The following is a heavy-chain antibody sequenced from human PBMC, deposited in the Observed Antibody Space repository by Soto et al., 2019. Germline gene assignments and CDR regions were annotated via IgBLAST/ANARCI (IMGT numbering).Heavy chain of an antibody. V-gene: IGHV5-51*01. J-gene: IGHJ4*02. CDR2: IYPGDSDT. CDR3: ERPLTTGWFFDF. Sequence: PGESLKISCKGSGYSFTSYWIGWVRQMPGKGLEWMGIIYPGDSDTRYSPSFQGQVAFSADKSISTAYLQWSGLKASATAIYYCERPLTTGWFFDFWGQGTLVTVSS. CDR1: GYSFTSYW. D-gene: IGHD6-19*01.